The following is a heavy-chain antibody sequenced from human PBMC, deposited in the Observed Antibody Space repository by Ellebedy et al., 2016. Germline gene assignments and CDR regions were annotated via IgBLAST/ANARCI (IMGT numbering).Heavy chain of an antibody. CDR3: ARKLDGTYIDY. CDR1: GDSVTSGSYY. Sequence: SETLSLXCNVAGDSVTSGSYYWSWIRQPPGKGLEWIGHIYYSGSTNYNPSLKSRVTISLDTSKNQFSLNLSSVTAADTAVYYCARKLDGTYIDYWGRGTLVTVSS. J-gene: IGHJ4*02. V-gene: IGHV4-61*01. CDR2: IYYSGST. D-gene: IGHD6-13*01.